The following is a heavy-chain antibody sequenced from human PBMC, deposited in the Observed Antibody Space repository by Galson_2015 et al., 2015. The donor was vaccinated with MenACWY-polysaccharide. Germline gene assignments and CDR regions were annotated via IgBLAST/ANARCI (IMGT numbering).Heavy chain of an antibody. CDR2: ISKSGAAT. CDR3: AKDLHWYGMDV. Sequence: SLRLSCAAYGFTFNNYYMTWVRQAPGKGPEWVSAISKSGAATFYADSVRGRFTISRDNSQNTLYLHMNSLRLEDTAIYYCAKDLHWYGMDVWGHGTTVNVSS. J-gene: IGHJ6*02. D-gene: IGHD3/OR15-3a*01. CDR1: GFTFNNYY. V-gene: IGHV3-23*01.